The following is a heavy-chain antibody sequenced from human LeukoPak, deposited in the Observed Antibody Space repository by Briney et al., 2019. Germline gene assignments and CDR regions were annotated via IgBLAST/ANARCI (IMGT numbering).Heavy chain of an antibody. D-gene: IGHD2-2*01. CDR1: GFTFSSYA. CDR2: ISYDGSNK. Sequence: RSLRLSCAASGFTFSSYAMHWVRQAPGKGLEWVAVISYDGSNKYYADSVKGRFTISRDNSKDTLYLQMNSLRAEDTAVYYCAKLLSSTYVKSPSDYWGQGTLVTVSS. CDR3: AKLLSSTYVKSPSDY. V-gene: IGHV3-30*04. J-gene: IGHJ4*02.